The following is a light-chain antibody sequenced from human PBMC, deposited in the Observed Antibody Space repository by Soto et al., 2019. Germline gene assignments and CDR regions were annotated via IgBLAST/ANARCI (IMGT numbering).Light chain of an antibody. Sequence: QLVLTQPPSASGSRGQSVTISCTGTSVDINYVSWFQQHPGKAPKLIICEVTKRPSGVPDRFSGSKSGNTASLTVSGLQDDDEADYYCSSYAGRDIWVFGGGTQLTVL. J-gene: IGLJ3*02. CDR2: EVT. CDR3: SSYAGRDIWV. CDR1: SVDINY. V-gene: IGLV2-8*01.